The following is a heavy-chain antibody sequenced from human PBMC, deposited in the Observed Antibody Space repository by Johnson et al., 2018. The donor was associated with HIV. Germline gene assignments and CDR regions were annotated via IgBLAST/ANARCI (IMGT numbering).Heavy chain of an antibody. CDR2: IGTAGDT. J-gene: IGHJ3*02. V-gene: IGHV3-13*01. CDR1: GFTFSSYD. CDR3: AKETRDSRSAFDI. Sequence: VQLVESGGGLVQPGGSLRLSCAASGFTFSSYDMHWVRQATGKGLEWVSAIGTAGDTYYPGSVKARFTISRDDARNTLYLQMNSLRVEDTAVYYCAKETRDSRSAFDIWGQGTLVTVSS. D-gene: IGHD4-11*01.